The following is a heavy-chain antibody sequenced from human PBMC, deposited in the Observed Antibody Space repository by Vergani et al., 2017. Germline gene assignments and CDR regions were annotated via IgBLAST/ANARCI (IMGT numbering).Heavy chain of an antibody. D-gene: IGHD2-8*01. CDR3: AREGFALMVYVGINWFDP. V-gene: IGHV3-11*04. J-gene: IGHJ5*02. CDR1: GGSFSDYY. CDR2: ISSSGSTI. Sequence: QVQLQQWGAGLLKPSETLSLTCAVYGGSFSDYYMSWIRQAPGKGLEWVSYISSSGSTIYYADSVKGRFTISRDNAKNSLYLQMNSLRAEDTAVYYCAREGFALMVYVGINWFDPWGQGTLVTVSS.